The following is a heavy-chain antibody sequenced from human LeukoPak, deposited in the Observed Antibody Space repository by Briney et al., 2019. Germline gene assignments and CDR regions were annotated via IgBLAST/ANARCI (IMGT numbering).Heavy chain of an antibody. J-gene: IGHJ4*02. D-gene: IGHD4-17*01. CDR1: GFTFSSYG. CDR2: IWYDGSIQ. CDR3: ATEYYGAYNY. Sequence: GGSLRLSCAASGFTFSSYGMHWVRQAPGKGLEWVAAIWYDGSIQYYADSVKGRFTISRDNSKNTLYLQMDSLRAEDTAVYYCATEYYGAYNYWGQGTLVTVSS. V-gene: IGHV3-33*01.